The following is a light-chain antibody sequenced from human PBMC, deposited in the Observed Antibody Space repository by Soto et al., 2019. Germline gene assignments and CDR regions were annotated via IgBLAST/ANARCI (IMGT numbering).Light chain of an antibody. CDR3: QQHGTSPIT. CDR2: GAS. Sequence: EIVMTQSPATLSLSPGERATLSCRASQIVSSSYLSWYQQKPGQTPRLLISGASSRATGIPDRFSGSGSGTDFTLTISRLEPEDFAVYYCQQHGTSPITFGQGTRLEIK. CDR1: QIVSSSY. J-gene: IGKJ5*01. V-gene: IGKV3-20*01.